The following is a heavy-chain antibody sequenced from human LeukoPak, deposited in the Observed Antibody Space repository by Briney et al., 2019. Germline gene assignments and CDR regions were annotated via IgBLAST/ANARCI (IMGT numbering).Heavy chain of an antibody. CDR1: GFTFSSYA. CDR2: ISGSGGST. CDR3: AKSGIVVVTLYYFDY. J-gene: IGHJ4*02. D-gene: IGHD3-22*01. V-gene: IGHV3-23*01. Sequence: GGSLRLSCAAPGFTFSSYAMSWVRQAPGKGLEWVSAISGSGGSTYYADSVKGRFTISRDNSKNTLYLQMNSLRAEDTAVYYCAKSGIVVVTLYYFDYWGQGTLVTVSS.